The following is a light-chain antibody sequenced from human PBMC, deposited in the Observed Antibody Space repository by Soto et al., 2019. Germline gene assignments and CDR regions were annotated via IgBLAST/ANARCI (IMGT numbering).Light chain of an antibody. Sequence: EIVLTQSPGTLALSPGERATLFCRVSQIVSSSYLAWYQQKPGQAPRLLIYGASSTATGIPDRFSGSGSGTDFTLTISRLEPEDFAVYYCQQHGSSPPSWTFGQGTMVEI. J-gene: IGKJ1*01. CDR1: QIVSSSY. V-gene: IGKV3-20*01. CDR3: QQHGSSPPSWT. CDR2: GAS.